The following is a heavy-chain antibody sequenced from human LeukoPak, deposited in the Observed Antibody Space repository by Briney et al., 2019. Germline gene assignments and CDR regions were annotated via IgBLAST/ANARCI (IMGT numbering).Heavy chain of an antibody. CDR3: ARVGDWSNYFGMDA. CDR2: IFGNGVKT. V-gene: IGHV3-23*01. CDR1: GFTFSGHS. D-gene: IGHD3-16*01. J-gene: IGHJ6*02. Sequence: GGSLRLSCAASGFTFSGHSMTWVRQTPGQGLEWVSVIFGNGVKTYYADSLKGRFTISRDNSKSTLYLQMNSLRADDTAVYYCARVGDWSNYFGMDAWGQGTTVSVSS.